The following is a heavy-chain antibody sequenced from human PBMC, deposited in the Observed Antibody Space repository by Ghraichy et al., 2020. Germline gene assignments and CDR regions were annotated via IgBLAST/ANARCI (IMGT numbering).Heavy chain of an antibody. CDR1: GFTFSSYA. Sequence: LSLTCAASGFTFSSYAMSWVRQAPGKGLEWVSAISGSGGSTYYADSVKGRFTISRDNSKNTLYLQMNSLRDEDTAVYYCARGLYCSSTSCYGSRLGNDAFDIWGQGTMVTVSS. J-gene: IGHJ3*02. CDR3: ARGLYCSSTSCYGSRLGNDAFDI. D-gene: IGHD2-2*01. V-gene: IGHV3-23*01. CDR2: ISGSGGST.